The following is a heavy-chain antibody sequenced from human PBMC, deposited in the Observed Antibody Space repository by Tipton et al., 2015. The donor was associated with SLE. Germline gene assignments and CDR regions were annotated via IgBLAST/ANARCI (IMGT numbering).Heavy chain of an antibody. CDR1: GGSISSGGYY. CDR2: IYYSGST. CDR3: AGSGEHYFDY. Sequence: LRLSCTVSGGSISSGGYYWSWICQHPGKGLEWIGYIYYSGSTYYNPSLKSRVTISVDTSKNQFSLKLSSVTAADTAVYYCAGSGEHYFDYWGQGTLVTVSS. D-gene: IGHD3-3*01. V-gene: IGHV4-31*03. J-gene: IGHJ4*02.